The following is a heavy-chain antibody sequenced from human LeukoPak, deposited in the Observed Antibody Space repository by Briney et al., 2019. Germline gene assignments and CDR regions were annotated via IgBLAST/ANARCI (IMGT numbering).Heavy chain of an antibody. Sequence: GGSLRLSCAASGFTFSSYAMSWVRQAPGKGLEWVSAISGSGGSTYYADSVKGRFTISRDNSKNTRYLQMNSLRAEDTAVYYCAKDPYYYDSEYFDYWGQGTLVTVSS. J-gene: IGHJ4*02. CDR2: ISGSGGST. CDR3: AKDPYYYDSEYFDY. CDR1: GFTFSSYA. V-gene: IGHV3-23*01. D-gene: IGHD3-22*01.